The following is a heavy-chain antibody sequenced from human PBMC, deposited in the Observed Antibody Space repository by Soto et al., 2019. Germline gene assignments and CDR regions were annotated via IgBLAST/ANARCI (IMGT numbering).Heavy chain of an antibody. V-gene: IGHV3-48*03. Sequence: XGWLRLTFAASGCTFSSCYMNWVRQAPGKGLEWVSYISISGSTIYYADSVKGRFTISRDNAKNSLYLQMNSLRAEDTAVYYCTLWGYSYYFDDWGQGTLVTASS. CDR3: TLWGYSYYFDD. CDR2: ISISGSTI. CDR1: GCTFSSCY. D-gene: IGHD3-16*01. J-gene: IGHJ4*02.